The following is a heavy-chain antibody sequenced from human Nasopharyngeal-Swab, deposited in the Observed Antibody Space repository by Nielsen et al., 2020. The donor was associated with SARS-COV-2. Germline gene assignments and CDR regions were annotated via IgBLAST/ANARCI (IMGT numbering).Heavy chain of an antibody. D-gene: IGHD1-26*01. CDR2: VSGSGDTT. Sequence: GESLKISCAASGFTFTTYAMSWVRQAPGKGLEWVSAVSGSGDTTYYPESVKGRFTISRDNSKNTVHLQMDSLRAEDTAVYFCARAVAGATDYWGQGTLVTVSS. CDR3: ARAVAGATDY. CDR1: GFTFTTYA. V-gene: IGHV3-23*01. J-gene: IGHJ4*02.